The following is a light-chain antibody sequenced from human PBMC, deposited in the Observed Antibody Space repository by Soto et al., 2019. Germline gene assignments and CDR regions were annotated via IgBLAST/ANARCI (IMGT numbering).Light chain of an antibody. CDR2: DSS. CDR1: QSVSSN. CDR3: QQRKHWPPIT. V-gene: IGKV3-11*01. Sequence: EIEMTQSPATLSVSAGERATLSCRASQSVSSNLAWYQQRPGQPPRLLIFDSSNRATGVPVRFSGSGSGTVFTLTIGSLEPEDSAVYYCQQRKHWPPITFGQGTRLE. J-gene: IGKJ5*01.